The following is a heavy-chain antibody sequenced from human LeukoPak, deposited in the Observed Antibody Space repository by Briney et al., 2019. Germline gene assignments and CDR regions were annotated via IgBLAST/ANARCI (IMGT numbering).Heavy chain of an antibody. J-gene: IGHJ4*02. CDR2: IYYSGST. CDR3: AREEWQQLIY. D-gene: IGHD6-13*01. CDR1: GGSISSGGYY. V-gene: IGHV4-31*03. Sequence: SETLSLTCTVSGGSISSGGYYWSWIRQHPGKGLEWIGYIYYSGSTYYNPSLKSRVTISVDTSKNQFSLKLSSVTAADTAVYYCAREEWQQLIYWGQGTLVTVSS.